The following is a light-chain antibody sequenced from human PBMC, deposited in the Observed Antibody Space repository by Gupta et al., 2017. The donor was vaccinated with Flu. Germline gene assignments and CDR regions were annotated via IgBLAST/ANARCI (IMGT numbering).Light chain of an antibody. J-gene: IGKJ1*01. CDR3: QQEGISPWT. CDR1: QSVDNNF. CDR2: RAS. V-gene: IGKV3-20*01. Sequence: VLPQYPGTLSLSPGERATLSCRASQSVDNNFLAWYQHKPGQAPRLLIHRASNRATGIPGRCSGSGSEKXFTPTIXRLEPEDTAMYYWQQEGISPWTFGXGTKLEIK.